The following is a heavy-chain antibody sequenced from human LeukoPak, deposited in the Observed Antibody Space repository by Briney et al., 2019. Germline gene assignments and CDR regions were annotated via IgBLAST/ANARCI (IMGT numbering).Heavy chain of an antibody. CDR1: GGSISSSIYY. J-gene: IGHJ4*02. D-gene: IGHD6-13*01. Sequence: SETLSLTCTVSGGSISSSIYYWGWIRQPPGKGLEWIGSIYYNANTYYNPSLKSRVTISVDTSKNQFSLKLSSVTAADTAVYYCAVTRGIAAPIPPCLFYYWGQGTLVTVSS. CDR3: AVTRGIAAPIPPCLFYY. CDR2: IYYNANT. V-gene: IGHV4-39*01.